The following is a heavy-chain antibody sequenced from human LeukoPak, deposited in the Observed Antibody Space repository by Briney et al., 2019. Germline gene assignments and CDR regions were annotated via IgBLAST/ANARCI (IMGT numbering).Heavy chain of an antibody. Sequence: ASVKVSCKASGYTFTSYYIHWVRQAPGQGLEWMGLINPSGGSTNYAQKLQGRVTMTTDTSTSTAYMELRSLRSDDTAVYYCARDAREVLLWFGEFSPWGQGTLVTVSS. V-gene: IGHV1-46*01. J-gene: IGHJ5*02. CDR1: GYTFTSYY. CDR2: INPSGGST. D-gene: IGHD3-10*01. CDR3: ARDAREVLLWFGEFSP.